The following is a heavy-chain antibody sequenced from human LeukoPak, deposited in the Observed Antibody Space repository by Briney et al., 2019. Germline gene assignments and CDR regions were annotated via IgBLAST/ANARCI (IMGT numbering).Heavy chain of an antibody. CDR2: ISSGSSYI. CDR1: GYIFSSYS. J-gene: IGHJ3*02. D-gene: IGHD1-26*01. V-gene: IGHV3-21*01. Sequence: GGSLRLSCVGSGYIFSSYSMNWVRQAPGKGLEWVSSISSGSSYIYYADSVKGRFTISRDNAKNSLYLQMNSLRAEDTAVYYCARVGATDHNDAFDIWGQGTMVTVSS. CDR3: ARVGATDHNDAFDI.